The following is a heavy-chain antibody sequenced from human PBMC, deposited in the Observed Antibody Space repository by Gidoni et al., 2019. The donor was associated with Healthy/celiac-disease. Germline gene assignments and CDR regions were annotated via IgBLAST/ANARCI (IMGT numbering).Heavy chain of an antibody. J-gene: IGHJ4*02. D-gene: IGHD3-16*02. CDR1: GYTFPSYG. CDR2: ISAYNGNT. CDR3: ARDYPGGGVIARFDY. Sequence: QVQLVQSGAEVQKPGAAVTVSCKASGYTFPSYGISWVRQAPGQGLEWIGWISAYNGNTNYAQKLQGRVTMTTDTSTSTAYMELRSLRSDDTAVYYCARDYPGGGVIARFDYWGQGTLVTVSS. V-gene: IGHV1-18*01.